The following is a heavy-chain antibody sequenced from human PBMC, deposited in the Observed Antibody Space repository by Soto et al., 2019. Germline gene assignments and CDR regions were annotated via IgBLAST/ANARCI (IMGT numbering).Heavy chain of an antibody. CDR1: GYTFRNFG. CDR2: ISAYNANA. CDR3: ARENSYFDY. J-gene: IGHJ4*02. V-gene: IGHV1-18*01. Sequence: QIQLLQSGAEVKKPGASVKVTCKASGYTFRNFGISWVRPAPGHGLAWMGWISAYNANANYAQKFQGRLTMTADTSTSTAYMELRSLRSDDTAVYYCARENSYFDYWGQGTLVTVSS.